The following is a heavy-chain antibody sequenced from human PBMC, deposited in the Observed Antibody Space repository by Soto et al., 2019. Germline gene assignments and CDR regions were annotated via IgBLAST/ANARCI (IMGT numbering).Heavy chain of an antibody. CDR1: GDSVSSNDAV. J-gene: IGHJ5*02. Sequence: QVQLQQSGPGLVKPSQTLSLTCAISGDSVSSNDAVWNWLRQSPSRGLEWLGRTYYRSIWQTEYAVSVKGRMAMNPGESKNQFSVHLNSVTPEDTAMCCCARLVGNSWLDHWGQGTLVTVSA. V-gene: IGHV6-1*01. CDR2: TYYRSIWQT. CDR3: ARLVGNSWLDH. D-gene: IGHD6-6*01.